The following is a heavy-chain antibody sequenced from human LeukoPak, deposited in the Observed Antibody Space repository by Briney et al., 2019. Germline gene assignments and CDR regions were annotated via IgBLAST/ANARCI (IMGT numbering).Heavy chain of an antibody. J-gene: IGHJ4*02. Sequence: GGSLRLSCAASGFTFSSYKMNWVRQAPGKGLEWVSYISSSGSTIYYAVSVKGRFTISGDNAKNSLYLQMNSLRAEDTAVYYCARDHMVRGTLMDCWGQGTLVTVSS. V-gene: IGHV3-48*03. CDR2: ISSSGSTI. CDR3: ARDHMVRGTLMDC. D-gene: IGHD3-10*01. CDR1: GFTFSSYK.